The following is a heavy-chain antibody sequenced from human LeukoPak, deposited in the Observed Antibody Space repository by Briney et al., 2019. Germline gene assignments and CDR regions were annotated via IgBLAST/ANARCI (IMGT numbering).Heavy chain of an antibody. CDR3: ARFLGSYLYYFDY. V-gene: IGHV7-4-1*02. CDR2: INTNTGNP. D-gene: IGHD1-26*01. Sequence: GASVKVSCKASGYTFTSYTLNWVRQAPGQGLEWMGWINTNTGNPTYAQDFTGRFVFSLDTSVSTAYLQISSLKAEDTAVYYCARFLGSYLYYFDYWGQGALVTVSS. J-gene: IGHJ4*02. CDR1: GYTFTSYT.